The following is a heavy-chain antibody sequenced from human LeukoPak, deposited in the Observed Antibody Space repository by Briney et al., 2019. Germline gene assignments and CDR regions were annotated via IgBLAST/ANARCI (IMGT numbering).Heavy chain of an antibody. CDR2: LSSSGGAT. D-gene: IGHD3-10*01. CDR1: GFTFSNYA. V-gene: IGHV3-23*01. Sequence: GGSLRLSCVASGFTFSNYAMSWVRQAPGKGLEWVSILSSSGGATYYADSVKGRFTISRDNSKNTLYLQMNSLRAEDTAVYYCVKDSTTTWFGGDSKWGQGTLVTVSS. CDR3: VKDSTTTWFGGDSK. J-gene: IGHJ4*02.